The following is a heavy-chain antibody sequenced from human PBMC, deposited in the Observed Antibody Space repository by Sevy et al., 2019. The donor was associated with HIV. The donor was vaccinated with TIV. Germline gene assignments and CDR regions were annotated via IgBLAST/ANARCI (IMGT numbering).Heavy chain of an antibody. CDR2: ISSSGSII. D-gene: IGHD3-22*01. V-gene: IGHV3-48*03. Sequence: GGSLRLSCEASGFTFRSYEMNWVRQAPGKGLEWVSYISSSGSIIYYADSVKSRFTISIDNAKNSLYMQMNSLRAEDTAVYYCARVDANYDKGFDPWGQGTLVTVSS. CDR3: ARVDANYDKGFDP. CDR1: GFTFRSYE. J-gene: IGHJ5*02.